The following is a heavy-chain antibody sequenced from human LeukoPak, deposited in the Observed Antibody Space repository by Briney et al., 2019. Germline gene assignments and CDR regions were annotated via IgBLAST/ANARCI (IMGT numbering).Heavy chain of an antibody. CDR1: GFTFSTYS. Sequence: PGGSLRLSCAASGFTFSTYSMNWVRQAPGKGLEWVSSITRSSSYIYYADSVKGRFTISRDNAKNSLYLQMNSLRAEDTAVYYCARSFRLYCSSTSCYTSGAFDIWGQGTMVTVSS. CDR3: ARSFRLYCSSTSCYTSGAFDI. CDR2: ITRSSSYI. J-gene: IGHJ3*02. V-gene: IGHV3-21*01. D-gene: IGHD2-2*02.